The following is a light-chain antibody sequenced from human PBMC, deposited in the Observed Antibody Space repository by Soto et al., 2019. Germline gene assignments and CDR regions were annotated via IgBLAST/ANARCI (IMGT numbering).Light chain of an antibody. J-gene: IGKJ4*01. Sequence: EIVLTQSPGTLSLSPGERATLSCRASQSVSNNYLAWYQQTPGQAPRLLIHGASTRATGIPARFSGSGSGTDFTLTISRLEPEDFAVYYCQQYGSSPLTFGGGTKVDIK. CDR1: QSVSNNY. CDR2: GAS. V-gene: IGKV3-20*01. CDR3: QQYGSSPLT.